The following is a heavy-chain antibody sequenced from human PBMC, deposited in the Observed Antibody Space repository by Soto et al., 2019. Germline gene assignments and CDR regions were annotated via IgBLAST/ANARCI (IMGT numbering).Heavy chain of an antibody. D-gene: IGHD2-2*01. Sequence: QVQLVESGGGVVQPGRSLRLSCAASGFTFSSYAMHWVRQAPGKGLEWVAVISYDGSNKYYADSVKGRFTISRDNSKNTLYLQMNSLRAEDTAVYYCARDSPDIVVVAAAKDYYYGMDVWGQGTTVTVSS. CDR2: ISYDGSNK. CDR3: ARDSPDIVVVAAAKDYYYGMDV. V-gene: IGHV3-30-3*01. J-gene: IGHJ6*02. CDR1: GFTFSSYA.